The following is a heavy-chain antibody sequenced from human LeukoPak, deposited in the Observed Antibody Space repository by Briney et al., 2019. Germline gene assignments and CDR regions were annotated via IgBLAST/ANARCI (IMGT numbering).Heavy chain of an antibody. CDR1: GFTFDDYA. CDR2: ITWDSGKI. J-gene: IGHJ4*02. Sequence: GGSLRLSCVASGFTFDDYAMHRVRQAPGKGLEWVSGITWDSGKIDYADSVKGRFIISRDNAQNSLHLQMHSLRPEDTAFYYCAKASEITVTGAYFDKWGQGTLVAVSS. CDR3: AKASEITVTGAYFDK. D-gene: IGHD6-19*01. V-gene: IGHV3-9*01.